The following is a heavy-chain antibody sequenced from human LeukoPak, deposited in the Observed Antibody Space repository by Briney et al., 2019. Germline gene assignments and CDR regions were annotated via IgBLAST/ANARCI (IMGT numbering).Heavy chain of an antibody. CDR2: IKYDGSEK. Sequence: GGSLRLTCVASGFSFSSSYWMHWVRQAPGKGPEWLANIKYDGSEKFYADSVKGRFTISRDNAKNSLYLEMNNLRAEDTAVYFCARDHQVRSRWFDPWGQGTLVTVSS. V-gene: IGHV3-7*01. CDR1: GFSFSSSYW. CDR3: ARDHQVRSRWFDP. J-gene: IGHJ5*02.